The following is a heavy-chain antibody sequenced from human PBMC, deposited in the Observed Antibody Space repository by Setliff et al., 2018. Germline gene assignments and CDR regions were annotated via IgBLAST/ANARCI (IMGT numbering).Heavy chain of an antibody. J-gene: IGHJ4*02. CDR2: ISWASGSI. CDR3: ARGTRGYFDSTGYFEY. CDR1: GFRFDDYA. V-gene: IGHV3-9*01. Sequence: SCVGSGFRFDDYAMHWVRQRLGQGLEWVAGISWASGSIDYVDSVKGRFTISRDNLRNSVYLDMKNLRADDGALYLCARGTRGYFDSTGYFEYWGPGTLVTVSS. D-gene: IGHD3-22*01.